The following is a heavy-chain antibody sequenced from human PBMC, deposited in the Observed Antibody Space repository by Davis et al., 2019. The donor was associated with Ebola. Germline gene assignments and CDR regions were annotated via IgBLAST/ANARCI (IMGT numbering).Heavy chain of an antibody. CDR1: GFTFSNAW. CDR2: IKGKTDGGTT. J-gene: IGHJ6*03. V-gene: IGHV3-15*01. CDR3: TADVIPAATRGVYYYYYYMDV. Sequence: GESLKISCAASGFTFSNAWMSWVRQAPGKGLEWVGRIKGKTDGGTTDYAAPVRGRFTISRDDSKNMLHLQMNSLKTEDTAIYYCTADVIPAATRGVYYYYYYMDVWGKGTTVTVSS. D-gene: IGHD2-2*01.